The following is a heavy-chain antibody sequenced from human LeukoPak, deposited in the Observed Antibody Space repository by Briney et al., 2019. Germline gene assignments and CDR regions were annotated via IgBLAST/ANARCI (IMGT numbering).Heavy chain of an antibody. Sequence: PGGSLRLSCAASGFNLRDYWMHWVRQAPGKGLVWVSRLGTDGTYTNYADSVRGRFTISRDNAKNTLYLQMDSLRAEDTAFNYCVRDPSNSGNWFDLWGQGTLVTVSS. CDR1: GFNLRDYW. J-gene: IGHJ5*02. V-gene: IGHV3-74*01. CDR3: VRDPSNSGNWFDL. D-gene: IGHD4-11*01. CDR2: LGTDGTYT.